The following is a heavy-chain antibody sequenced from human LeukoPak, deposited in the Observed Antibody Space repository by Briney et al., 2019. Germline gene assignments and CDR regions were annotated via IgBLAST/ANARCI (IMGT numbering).Heavy chain of an antibody. Sequence: GASVKVSCKASGYTFTSYDINWVRQATGQGLEWMGWMNPNSGNTGYAQKFQGRVTMSSNTSVTTAYMELSSLRSEDTAVYYCARGSRRDGYNTLFDYWGQGILVTVSS. D-gene: IGHD5-24*01. CDR1: GYTFTSYD. CDR3: ARGSRRDGYNTLFDY. V-gene: IGHV1-8*01. CDR2: MNPNSGNT. J-gene: IGHJ4*02.